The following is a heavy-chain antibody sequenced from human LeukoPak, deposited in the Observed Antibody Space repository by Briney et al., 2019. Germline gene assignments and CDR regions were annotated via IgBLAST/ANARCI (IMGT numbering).Heavy chain of an antibody. CDR1: GFTFSGYW. CDR2: IKEDGTEK. Sequence: GGSLRLSCAASGFTFSGYWMSWVRQAPGKGLEWVANIKEDGTEKYYLDSVRGRFTISRDNAKNSLYLQMNSLRAEDTAVYYCASTSWELPDYWGQGTLVTVSS. D-gene: IGHD1-26*01. J-gene: IGHJ4*02. CDR3: ASTSWELPDY. V-gene: IGHV3-7*01.